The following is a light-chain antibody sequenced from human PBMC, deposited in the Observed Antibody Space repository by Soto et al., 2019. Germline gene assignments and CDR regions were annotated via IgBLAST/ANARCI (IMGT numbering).Light chain of an antibody. CDR2: AAS. CDR1: QSVSSSY. Sequence: EIVLTQSPGILSLSPGESAALSCRASQSVSSSYLAWYQQRPGQAPRLLIYAASTRATGIPVRFSGSGSGTDFILNISRLEPEDFAVYYWQQYGSFFCPGTKVDIK. CDR3: QQYGSF. V-gene: IGKV3-20*01. J-gene: IGKJ3*01.